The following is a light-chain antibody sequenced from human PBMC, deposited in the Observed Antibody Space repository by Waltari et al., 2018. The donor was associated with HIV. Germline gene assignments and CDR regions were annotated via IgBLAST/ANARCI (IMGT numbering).Light chain of an antibody. V-gene: IGLV2-23*01. CDR1: SSDVGGYNL. J-gene: IGLJ3*02. CDR2: EGS. Sequence: QSALTQPASVSGSPGQSITISCTGTSSDVGGYNLVSWYQQHPGKAPKLMIYEGSKRPSGVSNRFSGSKSGNTASLTISGLQAEDEADYYCCSYAGSSTWVFGG. CDR3: CSYAGSSTWV.